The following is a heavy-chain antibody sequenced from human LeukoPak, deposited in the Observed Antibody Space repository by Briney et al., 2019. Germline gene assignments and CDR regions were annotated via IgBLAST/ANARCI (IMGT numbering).Heavy chain of an antibody. D-gene: IGHD2-2*01. CDR3: AYLVPAATTYSDY. J-gene: IGHJ4*02. V-gene: IGHV4-59*01. CDR2: IYYSGST. Sequence: SSETLSLTCTVSGGSISSYYWSWIRQPPGKGLEWIGYIYYSGSTNYNPSLKSRVTISVDTSKNQFSLKLSSVTAADTAVYYCAYLVPAATTYSDYWGQGTLVTASS. CDR1: GGSISSYY.